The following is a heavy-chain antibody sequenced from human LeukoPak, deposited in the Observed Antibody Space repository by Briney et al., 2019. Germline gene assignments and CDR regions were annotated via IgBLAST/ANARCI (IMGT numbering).Heavy chain of an antibody. V-gene: IGHV4-59*01. Sequence: WESLSLTCGVSGVSISSYYMSWVRQPPGKGLEYVAYIYYTGSTNYNPSLMSRVTISLDTSMIQFSLELTSVTAADTAVYYCARVYSRSSYYMDVWGKGTTVTISS. CDR3: ARVYSRSSYYMDV. D-gene: IGHD1-26*01. CDR1: GVSISSYY. CDR2: IYYTGST. J-gene: IGHJ6*03.